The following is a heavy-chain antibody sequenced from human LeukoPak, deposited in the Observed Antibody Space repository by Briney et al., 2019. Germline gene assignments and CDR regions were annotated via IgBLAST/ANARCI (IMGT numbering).Heavy chain of an antibody. CDR2: ISGYNGNT. J-gene: IGHJ4*02. V-gene: IGHV1-18*04. CDR1: GYTFTGYY. CDR3: ARDRVTGPIDY. Sequence: ASVKVSCKASGYTFTGYYMHWVRQAPGQGLEWLGWISGYNGNTNYAQNFQGRVTMATDTSTRTAYMELRSLRSDDTAVYYCARDRVTGPIDYWGQGTLVIVSS. D-gene: IGHD3-10*01.